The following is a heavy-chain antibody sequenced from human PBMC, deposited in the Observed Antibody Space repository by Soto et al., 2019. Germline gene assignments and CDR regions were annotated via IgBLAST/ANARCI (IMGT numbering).Heavy chain of an antibody. CDR1: GFTFSSYA. Sequence: GGSLRLSCAASGFTFSSYAMHWVRQAPGKGLEWVAVISYDGSNKYYADSVKGRFTISRDNSKNTLYLQMNSLRAEDTAVYYCARGPYCSGGSCYYVTARAGMDVWGQGTTVTVSS. CDR3: ARGPYCSGGSCYYVTARAGMDV. J-gene: IGHJ6*02. D-gene: IGHD2-15*01. V-gene: IGHV3-30-3*01. CDR2: ISYDGSNK.